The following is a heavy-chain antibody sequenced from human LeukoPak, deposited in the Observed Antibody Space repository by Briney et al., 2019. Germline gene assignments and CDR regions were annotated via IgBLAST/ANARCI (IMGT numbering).Heavy chain of an antibody. CDR3: ARGGVPAALTYNWFDP. Sequence: SETLSLTCTVSGGSISSGGYYWSWIRQHPGKGLEWIGYIYYSGSTYYNPSLKSRVTISVDTSKNQFSLELSSVTAADTAVYYCARGGVPAALTYNWFDPWGQGTLVTVSS. J-gene: IGHJ5*02. CDR1: GGSISSGGYY. V-gene: IGHV4-31*03. CDR2: IYYSGST. D-gene: IGHD2-2*01.